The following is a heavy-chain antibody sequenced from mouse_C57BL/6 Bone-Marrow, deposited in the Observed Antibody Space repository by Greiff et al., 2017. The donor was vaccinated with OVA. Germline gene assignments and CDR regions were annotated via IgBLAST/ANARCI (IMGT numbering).Heavy chain of an antibody. Sequence: QVQLQQSGAELVKPGASVKISCKASGYAFSSYWMNWVKQRPGKGLEWIGQIYPGDGDTNYNGKVKGKATLTADKSSSTAYMQLSSLTSEDSAVYFCARGGTTVVATNDYWGQGTTLTVSS. CDR1: GYAFSSYW. D-gene: IGHD1-1*01. CDR3: ARGGTTVVATNDY. V-gene: IGHV1-80*01. CDR2: IYPGDGDT. J-gene: IGHJ2*01.